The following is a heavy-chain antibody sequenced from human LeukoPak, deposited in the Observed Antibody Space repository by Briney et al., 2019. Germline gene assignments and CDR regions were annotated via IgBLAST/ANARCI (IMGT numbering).Heavy chain of an antibody. CDR2: INDSGRI. D-gene: IGHD1-7*01. V-gene: IGHV4-34*01. CDR3: ARRWNYGRNYYIDV. J-gene: IGHJ6*03. Sequence: SETLSLSCAVYGGSFSNYYWSWIRPSPGKGREWIGEINDSGRINYNPSLMSRVTISVDTPKNQFSLKLSSVTATDTAVYYCARRWNYGRNYYIDVWGKGATVSVSS. CDR1: GGSFSNYY.